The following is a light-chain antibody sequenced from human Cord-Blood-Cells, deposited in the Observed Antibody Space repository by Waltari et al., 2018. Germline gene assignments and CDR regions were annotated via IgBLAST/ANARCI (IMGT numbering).Light chain of an antibody. CDR3: CSYAGSSIVV. CDR1: RSDVGSYNL. CDR2: EVS. V-gene: IGLV2-23*02. J-gene: IGLJ2*01. Sequence: QSALTQPASVSGSPGQSITISCPGTRSDVGSYNLVSWYQQHPGKAPKLMIYEVSKRPSGVSNRFSGSKSGNTASLTISGLQAEDEADYYCCSYAGSSIVVFGGGTKLTVL.